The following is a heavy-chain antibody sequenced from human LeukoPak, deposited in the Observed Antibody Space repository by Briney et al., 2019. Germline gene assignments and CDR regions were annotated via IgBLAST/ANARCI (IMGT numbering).Heavy chain of an antibody. Sequence: GGSLRLSCAASGFNFGTYSMNWVRQAPGKGLEWLSYINAAHDATYCADSVKGRFTISRDNAKNSLYLQMNSLRAEDTALYYCARDLSDNYTIDYWGQGTLVTVSS. V-gene: IGHV3-48*04. CDR1: GFNFGTYS. CDR2: INAAHDAT. D-gene: IGHD4-11*01. J-gene: IGHJ4*02. CDR3: ARDLSDNYTIDY.